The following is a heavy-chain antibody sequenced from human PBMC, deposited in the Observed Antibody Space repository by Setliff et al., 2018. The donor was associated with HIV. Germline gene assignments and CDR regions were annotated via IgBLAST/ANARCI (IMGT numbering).Heavy chain of an antibody. CDR2: IYYSGST. CDR1: GYYISSGYY. V-gene: IGHV4-38-2*01. CDR3: ARRWGEAFDY. D-gene: IGHD1-26*01. Sequence: SETLSLTCAVSGYYISSGYYWGWIRQPPGKGLEWIGYIYYSGSTNYKPSLKSRVTISVDMSKNQFSLRLSSVTAADTAVYYCARRWGEAFDYWGQGTLVTVSS. J-gene: IGHJ4*02.